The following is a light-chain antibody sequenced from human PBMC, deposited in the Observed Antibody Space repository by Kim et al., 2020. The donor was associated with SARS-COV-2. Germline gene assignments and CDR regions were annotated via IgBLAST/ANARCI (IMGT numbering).Light chain of an antibody. CDR2: TNN. Sequence: QRGTISWSGSSSSSGGNTVNWYQQLPGTAPKLLIYTNNHRPPGVSDRCSGSKSGTSASLAISGLQSEDEADYYCAAWDDSLNGHVVFGGGTQLTVL. J-gene: IGLJ2*01. CDR1: SSSSGGNT. V-gene: IGLV1-44*01. CDR3: AAWDDSLNGHVV.